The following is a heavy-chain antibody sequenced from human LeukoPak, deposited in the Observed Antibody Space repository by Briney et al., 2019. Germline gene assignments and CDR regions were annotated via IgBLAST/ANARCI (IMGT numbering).Heavy chain of an antibody. CDR3: ARDRAPYSSGWYNFDY. CDR1: GGTFSSYA. CDR2: IIPIFGTA. J-gene: IGHJ4*02. Sequence: ASVNVSCRASGGTFSSYAISWVRQAPGQGLDWMGGIIPIFGTANYAQKFQGRVTITADESTSTAYMELSSLRSEDTAVYYCARDRAPYSSGWYNFDYWGQGTLVTVSS. V-gene: IGHV1-69*13. D-gene: IGHD6-19*01.